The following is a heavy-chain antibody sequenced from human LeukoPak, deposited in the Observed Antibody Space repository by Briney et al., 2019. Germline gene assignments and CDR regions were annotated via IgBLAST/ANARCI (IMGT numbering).Heavy chain of an antibody. Sequence: SETLSLTCTVSGGSISSSSYYWGWIRQPPGKGLEWIGSISYSGNAYYNPSLKSRVSISVDTSKNQFSLKLSSVTAADTAVYYCARHQVVQHYFDYWGQEPWSPSPQ. J-gene: IGHJ4*01. V-gene: IGHV4-39*01. CDR1: GGSISSSSYY. CDR3: ARHQVVQHYFDY. D-gene: IGHD2-2*01. CDR2: ISYSGNA.